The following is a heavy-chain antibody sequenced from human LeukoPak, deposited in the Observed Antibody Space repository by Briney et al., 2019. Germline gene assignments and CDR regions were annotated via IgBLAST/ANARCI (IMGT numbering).Heavy chain of an antibody. CDR1: GFTFSSYA. CDR3: ANSYYYGSGSYSPDY. Sequence: GGSLRLSRAASGFTFSSYAMSWVRQAPGKGLEWVSAISGSGGSTYYADSVKGRFTISRDNSKNTLYLQMNSLRAEDTAVYYCANSYYYGSGSYSPDYWGQGTLVTVSS. CDR2: ISGSGGST. J-gene: IGHJ4*02. V-gene: IGHV3-23*01. D-gene: IGHD3-10*01.